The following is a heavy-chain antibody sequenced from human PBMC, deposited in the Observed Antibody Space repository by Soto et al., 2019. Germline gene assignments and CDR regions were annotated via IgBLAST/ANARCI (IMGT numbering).Heavy chain of an antibody. V-gene: IGHV3-11*01. Sequence: QVQLVESGGGLVKPGGSLGLSCAASGFNLSDYYMTWVRQAPGKGLXXLSYISNSGTFIYYADSVKGRFTISRDNAKXXXXXXXXXXXXXXXXXXXXXXXXXXXXXXXEDYNSYYYMDVWGKGTTVTVSS. CDR2: ISNSGTFI. CDR3: XXXXXXXXXXXEDYNSYYYMDV. J-gene: IGHJ6*03. CDR1: GFNLSDYY.